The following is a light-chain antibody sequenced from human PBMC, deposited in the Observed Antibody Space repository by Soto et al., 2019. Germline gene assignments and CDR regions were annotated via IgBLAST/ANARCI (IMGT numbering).Light chain of an antibody. J-gene: IGLJ1*01. CDR2: EGS. CDR3: CSYRTTDTYV. V-gene: IGLV2-23*01. Sequence: QSALTQPASVSGSPGQSITISCTGTSSDVGSYNLVSWYQQHTGKAPKLLISEGSKRPSGFSNRFSGSKSCNTASLTFSGFQADDEADYYCCSYRTTDTYVFGTGTKVTVL. CDR1: SSDVGSYNL.